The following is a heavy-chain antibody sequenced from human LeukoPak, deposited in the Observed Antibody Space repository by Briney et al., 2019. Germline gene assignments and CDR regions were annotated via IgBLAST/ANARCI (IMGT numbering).Heavy chain of an antibody. V-gene: IGHV3-74*01. Sequence: GGSLRLSCAASGFTFSSYWMHWVRQAPGKGLVWVSRINSDGSSTSYADSVKGRLTISRDNAKNTLYLQMNSLRAEDTAVYYCARGGIVVVTAIPAWGQGTLVTVSS. J-gene: IGHJ5*02. CDR2: INSDGSST. CDR3: ARGGIVVVTAIPA. D-gene: IGHD2-21*02. CDR1: GFTFSSYW.